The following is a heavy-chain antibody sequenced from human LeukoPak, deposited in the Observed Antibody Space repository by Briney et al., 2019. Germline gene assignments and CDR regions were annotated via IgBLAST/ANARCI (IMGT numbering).Heavy chain of an antibody. CDR3: ARDLPYVDTAMVNVY. CDR2: IIPILGIA. D-gene: IGHD5-18*01. J-gene: IGHJ4*02. Sequence: SVKVSCKASGGTFSSYTISWVRQAPGQGLEWMGRIIPILGIANYAQKFLGRVTITADKSTSTAYMELSSLRSEDTAVYYCARDLPYVDTAMVNVYWGQGTLVTVSS. CDR1: GGTFSSYT. V-gene: IGHV1-69*04.